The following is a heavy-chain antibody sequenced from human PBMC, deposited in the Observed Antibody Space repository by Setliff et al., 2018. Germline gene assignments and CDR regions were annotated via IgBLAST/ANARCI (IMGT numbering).Heavy chain of an antibody. Sequence: PSETLSLTCAVSGDSISSGNWWSWVRQPPEKGLEWIGEINHSGGTNYNPSLKSRVTVSIDTSKNHFSLKLSSVTAADTAVYYCARGFLRYDSGTYYTYWGQGTLVTVSS. J-gene: IGHJ4*02. V-gene: IGHV4-4*02. D-gene: IGHD3-10*01. CDR3: ARGFLRYDSGTYYTY. CDR2: INHSGGT. CDR1: GDSISSGNW.